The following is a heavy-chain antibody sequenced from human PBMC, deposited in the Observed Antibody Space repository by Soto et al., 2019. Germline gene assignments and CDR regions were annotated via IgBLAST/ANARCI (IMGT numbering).Heavy chain of an antibody. Sequence: GGSLRLSCTASGFTFGDYAMSWFRQAPGKGLEWVGFIRSKAYGGTTEYAASVKGRFTISRDDSKSIAYLQMNSLKTEDTAVYYCTRDDRGDGYNFGYWGQGTLVTVSS. CDR2: IRSKAYGGTT. D-gene: IGHD5-12*01. CDR1: GFTFGDYA. V-gene: IGHV3-49*03. CDR3: TRDDRGDGYNFGY. J-gene: IGHJ4*02.